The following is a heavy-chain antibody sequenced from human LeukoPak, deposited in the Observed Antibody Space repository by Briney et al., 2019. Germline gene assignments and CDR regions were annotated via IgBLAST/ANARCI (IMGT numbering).Heavy chain of an antibody. D-gene: IGHD2-15*01. CDR2: ISYDESDK. V-gene: IGHV3-30*18. CDR1: GFTFSSFG. J-gene: IGHJ6*02. Sequence: GGSLRLSCAASGFTFSSFGMHWVRQAPGKGLEWVAVISYDESDKYYADSVKGRFTISRDNSKNTLYLQMNSLRPEDTAVYYCAKGVVAATNAAYYGMDVWGQGTTVTVSS. CDR3: AKGVVAATNAAYYGMDV.